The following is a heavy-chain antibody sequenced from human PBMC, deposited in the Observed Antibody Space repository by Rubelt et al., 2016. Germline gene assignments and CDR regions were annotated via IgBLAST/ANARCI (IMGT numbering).Heavy chain of an antibody. CDR2: IYYSGST. CDR3: ARRGLHGAYNWNEGGAFDI. V-gene: IGHV4-39*01. Sequence: LSLTCAVSGGSISSSNWWSWVRQPPGKGLEWIGSIYYSGSTYYNPSLKSRVTISVDTSKNQFSLKLSSVTAADTAVYYCARRGLHGAYNWNEGGAFDIWGQGTMVTVSS. CDR1: GGSISSSNW. D-gene: IGHD1-1*01. J-gene: IGHJ3*02.